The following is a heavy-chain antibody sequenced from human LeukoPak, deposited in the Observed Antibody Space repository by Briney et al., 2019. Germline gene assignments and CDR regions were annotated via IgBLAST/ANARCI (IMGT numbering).Heavy chain of an antibody. CDR2: IIPIFGTA. J-gene: IGHJ5*02. Sequence: SVKVSCKASGGTFSSYAISRVRQAPGQGLEWMGRIIPIFGTANYAQKFQGRVTITTDESTSTAYMELSSLRSEDTAVYYCARDLGSRYCSSTSCSDNNWFDPWGQGTLVTVSS. D-gene: IGHD2-2*01. CDR1: GGTFSSYA. CDR3: ARDLGSRYCSSTSCSDNNWFDP. V-gene: IGHV1-69*05.